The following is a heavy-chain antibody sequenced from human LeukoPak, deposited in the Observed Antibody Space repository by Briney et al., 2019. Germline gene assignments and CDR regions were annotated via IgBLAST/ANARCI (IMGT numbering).Heavy chain of an antibody. CDR2: GDDSGGT. J-gene: IGHJ5*02. CDR1: GGSLNGHY. Sequence: PSETLSLTCAVYGGSLNGHYWSWIRHSPGKGLEWIGEGDDSGGTKFNPSLKSRVSISADTSKNQFSLKLTSMTAADTAVYYYAKNGQSGFSFDPWGQGTLVTVSS. V-gene: IGHV4-34*01. CDR3: AKNGQSGFSFDP. D-gene: IGHD3-3*01.